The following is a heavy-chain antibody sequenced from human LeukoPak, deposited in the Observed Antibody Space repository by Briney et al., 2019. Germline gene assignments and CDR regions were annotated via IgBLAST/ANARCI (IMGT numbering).Heavy chain of an antibody. CDR3: ARYPFYGDSWYFDL. D-gene: IGHD4-17*01. Sequence: SETLSLTCTVSGGAISSYYWNWIRQPPGKGLEWIGYTHYSGTTNYNPSLKSRVTISVDTSKNQFSLKLSSVTAADTAVYYCARYPFYGDSWYFDLWGRGTLVTVSS. CDR2: THYSGTT. J-gene: IGHJ2*01. CDR1: GGAISSYY. V-gene: IGHV4-59*01.